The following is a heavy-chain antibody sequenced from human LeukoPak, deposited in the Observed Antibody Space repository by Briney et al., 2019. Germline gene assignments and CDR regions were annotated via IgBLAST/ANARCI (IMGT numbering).Heavy chain of an antibody. CDR2: IYTSGST. Sequence: PSQTLSLTCTVSGDSISSGNYYWTWIRQPAGKGLEWIGHIYTSGSTNYNPSLKSRVTISVDTSKNQFSLKLSSVTAADTAVHYCARDRGGYCSSTSCYAGYWFDPWGQGTLVTVSS. CDR1: GDSISSGNYY. D-gene: IGHD2-2*01. J-gene: IGHJ5*02. CDR3: ARDRGGYCSSTSCYAGYWFDP. V-gene: IGHV4-61*09.